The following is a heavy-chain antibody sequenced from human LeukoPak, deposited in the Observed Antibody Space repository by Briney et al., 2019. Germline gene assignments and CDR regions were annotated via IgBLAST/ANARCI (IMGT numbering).Heavy chain of an antibody. V-gene: IGHV4-59*01. CDR3: TRISIHGYSGY. CDR2: IYYSGNT. Sequence: SETLSLTCSVSGGSTSGYYWSWIRQPPGKGLEWIGYIYYSGNTNYNPSLKSRVTISVDTSKNQFSLDLNFVTAADTAIYFCTRISIHGYSGYWGKGMLVTVSS. J-gene: IGHJ4*02. D-gene: IGHD5-24*01. CDR1: GGSTSGYY.